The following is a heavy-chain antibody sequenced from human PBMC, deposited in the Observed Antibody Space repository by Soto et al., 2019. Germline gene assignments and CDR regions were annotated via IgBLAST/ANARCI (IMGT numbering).Heavy chain of an antibody. CDR1: GGSISSYY. V-gene: IGHV4-59*08. CDR3: ARLWGYYNDY. Sequence: SETLSLTCTVSGGSISSYYWSWVRQPPGKGLEWIGYIYYSGSTNYNPSLKSRVTISVDTSKNQFSLKLSSVTAADTAVYYCARLWGYYNDYWGQGTLVTVSS. CDR2: IYYSGST. J-gene: IGHJ4*02. D-gene: IGHD3-22*01.